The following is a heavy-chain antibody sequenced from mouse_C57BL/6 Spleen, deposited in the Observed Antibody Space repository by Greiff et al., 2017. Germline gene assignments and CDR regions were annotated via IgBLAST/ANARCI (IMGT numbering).Heavy chain of an antibody. Sequence: QVQLQQPGAELVKPGASVKLSCKASGYTFTSYWMQWVKQRPGQGLEWIGWIDPSDSYTNYNQKFKGKATMTVDTASSTAYMQLSSLTSEDSAVYYCARGNYDGCAYWGQGTLVTVSA. CDR2: IDPSDSYT. D-gene: IGHD2-4*01. V-gene: IGHV1-50*01. CDR1: GYTFTSYW. CDR3: ARGNYDGCAY. J-gene: IGHJ3*01.